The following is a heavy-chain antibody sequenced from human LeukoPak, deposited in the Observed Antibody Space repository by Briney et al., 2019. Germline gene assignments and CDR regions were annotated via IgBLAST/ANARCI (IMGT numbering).Heavy chain of an antibody. V-gene: IGHV4-38-2*01. CDR1: GFSISNGHV. Sequence: SETLSLTCAVSGFSISNGHVWAWIRQPPGKGLEWIGTIHHSGNTYYNPSLQSRVSVSVDTSRNQFSLRLSSVTAADTATYYCARIDWTPDSWGQGTLVTVSS. CDR2: IHHSGNT. D-gene: IGHD1-1*01. J-gene: IGHJ4*02. CDR3: ARIDWTPDS.